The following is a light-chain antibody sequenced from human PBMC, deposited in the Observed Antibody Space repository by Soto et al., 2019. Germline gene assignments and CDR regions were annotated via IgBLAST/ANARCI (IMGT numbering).Light chain of an antibody. CDR3: SSYTTDSTYV. V-gene: IGLV2-14*01. J-gene: IGLJ1*01. CDR2: DVS. Sequence: QSALTQPASVSGSPGQSIIISCTGTSSDVGGYNYVSWYQEHPGKAPKLMIYDVSNRPSGVSNRFSGSKSGNTASLTISGLQAEDEADYYCSSYTTDSTYVFGTGTKLTVL. CDR1: SSDVGGYNY.